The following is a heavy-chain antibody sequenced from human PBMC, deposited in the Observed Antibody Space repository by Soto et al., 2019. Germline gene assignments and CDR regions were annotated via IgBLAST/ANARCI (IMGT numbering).Heavy chain of an antibody. D-gene: IGHD2-2*01. CDR1: GFSFNNYA. CDR2: ISDSGST. V-gene: IGHV3-23*01. Sequence: SLRLSCAASGFSFNNYAMNWVRQAPGQGLEWVSTISDSGSTYYADSVKGRFTISRDNSKNTLYLQMKSLRAEDTAVYFCAKDVGGHYCTPTSCLYFFHPWGRGTLVTVSS. CDR3: AKDVGGHYCTPTSCLYFFHP. J-gene: IGHJ5*02.